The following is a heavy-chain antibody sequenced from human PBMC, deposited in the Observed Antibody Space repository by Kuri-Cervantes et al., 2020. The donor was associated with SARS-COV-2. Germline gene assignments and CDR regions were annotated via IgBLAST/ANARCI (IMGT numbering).Heavy chain of an antibody. CDR3: ARRGEDGYNYHWYFDL. V-gene: IGHV4-59*08. CDR2: IFDSGST. CDR1: GGSISSYY. D-gene: IGHD5-24*01. J-gene: IGHJ2*01. Sequence: SETLSLTCTVPGGSISSYYWSWIRQPPGKGLEWIGSIFDSGSTNDNPSLKSRVTISVDTSKNQFSLKLSSVTAADTAVYYCARRGEDGYNYHWYFDLWGRGTRVTGSS.